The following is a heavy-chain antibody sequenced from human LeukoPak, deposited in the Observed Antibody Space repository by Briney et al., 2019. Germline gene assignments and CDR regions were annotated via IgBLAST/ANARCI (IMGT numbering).Heavy chain of an antibody. CDR1: GGSISSYY. J-gene: IGHJ4*02. Sequence: PSQTLSLTCTVSGGSISSYYRSWIRQPPKKGLEWIGYIYYSGSTNYNPSLQSRVTISVDTSKNRCSLKLSSVTAADTAVYYCARGSSWVDYWGQGTLVTVSS. CDR2: IYYSGST. CDR3: ARGSSWVDY. V-gene: IGHV4-59*01. D-gene: IGHD2-2*01.